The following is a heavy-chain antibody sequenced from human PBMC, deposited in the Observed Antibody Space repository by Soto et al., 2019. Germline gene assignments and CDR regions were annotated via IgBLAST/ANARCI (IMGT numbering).Heavy chain of an antibody. J-gene: IGHJ6*02. D-gene: IGHD3-9*01. Sequence: PGGSLRLSCAASGFTFSSYSMNWVRQAPGKGLEWVSSISNNSSYIYYADSVKGRFTISRDNSKNTLYLQMNSLRAEDTAVYYCAREPPRLADTRRYYYGMDVWGQGTTVTVSS. CDR2: ISNNSSYI. CDR3: AREPPRLADTRRYYYGMDV. V-gene: IGHV3-21*01. CDR1: GFTFSSYS.